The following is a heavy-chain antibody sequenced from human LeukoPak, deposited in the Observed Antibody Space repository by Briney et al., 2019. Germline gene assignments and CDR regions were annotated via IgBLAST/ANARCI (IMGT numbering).Heavy chain of an antibody. CDR3: ARGPYSNFKSWFDP. D-gene: IGHD4-4*01. J-gene: IGHJ5*02. CDR1: GDPISSYY. CDR2: INYSGST. Sequence: PSETLSLTCTVSGDPISSYYWSWIRQPPGKGPEWLGYINYSGSTNYNPSLKSRVTISVDTSRNQFSLKLTSVTTADTALYYCARGPYSNFKSWFDPWGQGILVTVSS. V-gene: IGHV4-59*01.